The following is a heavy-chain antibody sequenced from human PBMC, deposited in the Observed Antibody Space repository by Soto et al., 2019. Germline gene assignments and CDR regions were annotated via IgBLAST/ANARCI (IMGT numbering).Heavy chain of an antibody. J-gene: IGHJ5*02. V-gene: IGHV4-31*03. Sequence: SETLSLTCTVSGGSISSGGYYWSWIRQHPGKGLEWIGYIYYSGSTYYNPSLKSRVTISVDTSKNQFSLKLSSVTAADTAVYYCARDQRSYYDSSGYYHNWLDPWGQGTLVTVSS. D-gene: IGHD3-22*01. CDR2: IYYSGST. CDR3: ARDQRSYYDSSGYYHNWLDP. CDR1: GGSISSGGYY.